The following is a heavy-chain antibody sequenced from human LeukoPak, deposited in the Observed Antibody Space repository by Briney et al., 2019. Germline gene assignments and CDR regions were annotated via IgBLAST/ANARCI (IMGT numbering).Heavy chain of an antibody. Sequence: GGSLRLSCAASGFTFTSYAMSWVRQAPGKGLEWVSTISASGGTTYYADSVKGRFTISRDDSKNTLSLQMSSLRADDTAVYYCAKGATPRLRFFDWFAAPDYWGQGTQVTVSS. CDR1: GFTFTSYA. CDR3: AKGATPRLRFFDWFAAPDY. D-gene: IGHD3-9*01. V-gene: IGHV3-23*01. CDR2: ISASGGTT. J-gene: IGHJ4*02.